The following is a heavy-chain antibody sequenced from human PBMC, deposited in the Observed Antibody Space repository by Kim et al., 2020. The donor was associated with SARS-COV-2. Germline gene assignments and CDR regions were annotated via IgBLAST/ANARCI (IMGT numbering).Heavy chain of an antibody. Sequence: YPDCVDGRFTISRDNAKNSLYLQTNDLRDEHTAVYYCASSGNGYNAFGSWGQGVLVTVSS. D-gene: IGHD5-12*01. V-gene: IGHV3-11*01. CDR3: ASSGNGYNAFGS. J-gene: IGHJ4*02.